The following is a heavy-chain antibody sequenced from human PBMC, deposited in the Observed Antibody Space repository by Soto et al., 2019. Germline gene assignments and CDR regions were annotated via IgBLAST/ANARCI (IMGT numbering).Heavy chain of an antibody. J-gene: IGHJ4*02. Sequence: EVQLVESGGGLVKPGGSLGLSCAASGFTFSSYTRNWVGKAPGKGVEWVPSISSSSSYIYYADSVKGRFPISRDNAKNSLYLQMNSLRAEDTAVYYCARDSLIVATIPLIDYWGQGTLVTVSS. CDR3: ARDSLIVATIPLIDY. CDR1: GFTFSSYT. V-gene: IGHV3-21*01. CDR2: ISSSSSYI. D-gene: IGHD5-12*01.